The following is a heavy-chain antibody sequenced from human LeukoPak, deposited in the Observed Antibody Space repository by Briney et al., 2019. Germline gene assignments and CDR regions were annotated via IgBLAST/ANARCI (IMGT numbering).Heavy chain of an antibody. D-gene: IGHD3-3*01. CDR1: GGSISSNSYY. CDR3: ARHNYYNFWNALNWFDP. Sequence: SETLSLTCSVSGGSISSNSYYWGWIRQSPGKGLEWIGSIYYSGSTYYNPSLKSRVIMSVGTFKNQFSLRLSSVTAADTAVYYCARHNYYNFWNALNWFDPWGQGTPVTVSS. V-gene: IGHV4-39*01. J-gene: IGHJ5*02. CDR2: IYYSGST.